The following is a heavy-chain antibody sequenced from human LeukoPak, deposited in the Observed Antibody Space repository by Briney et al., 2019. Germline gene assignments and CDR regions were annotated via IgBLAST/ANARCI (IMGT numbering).Heavy chain of an antibody. CDR2: INHSGST. J-gene: IGHJ3*02. Sequence: SETLSLTCAVYGGSFSGYYWSWIRQPPGKGLEWIGEINHSGSTNYNPSLKSRVTISVDTSKNQFSLKLSSVTAADTAVYYCARDSEKCGDYPEGCTGHAFDIWGQGTMVTVSS. D-gene: IGHD4-17*01. V-gene: IGHV4-34*01. CDR1: GGSFSGYY. CDR3: ARDSEKCGDYPEGCTGHAFDI.